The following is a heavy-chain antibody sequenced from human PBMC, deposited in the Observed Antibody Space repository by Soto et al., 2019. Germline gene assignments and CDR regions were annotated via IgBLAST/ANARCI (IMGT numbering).Heavy chain of an antibody. CDR2: VYDTWST. D-gene: IGHD3-10*01. J-gene: IGHJ6*01. Sequence: QVQVQQSGPGLVKPSEILSLTCTVSSGPSKSHNWGWIRQPPGRGLEWIGYVYDTWSTSYNPSLKSRVTTSADTSTNRISLTLRFVTAADTAVYYCVRQGIGFLHGLVDVWGQGTTVIVSS. CDR3: VRQGIGFLHGLVDV. CDR1: SGPSKSHN. V-gene: IGHV4-59*08.